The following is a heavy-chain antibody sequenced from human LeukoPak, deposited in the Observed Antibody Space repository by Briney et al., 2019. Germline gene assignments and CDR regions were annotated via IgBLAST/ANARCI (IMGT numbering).Heavy chain of an antibody. J-gene: IGHJ4*02. V-gene: IGHV3-48*01. CDR2: ISSSSSTI. CDR3: ARDRGNFDY. D-gene: IGHD3-10*01. Sequence: GGSLRLSCAASGFTFSSYSMIWVRQAPGKGLEWVSYISSSSSTIYYADSVKGRFTISRDNAKNSLYLQMNSLRGEDTAVYYCARDRGNFDYWGQGTLVTVSS. CDR1: GFTFSSYS.